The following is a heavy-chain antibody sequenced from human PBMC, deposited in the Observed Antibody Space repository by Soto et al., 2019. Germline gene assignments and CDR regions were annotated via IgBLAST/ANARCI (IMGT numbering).Heavy chain of an antibody. CDR2: INHSGST. CDR1: GGSFSGYY. D-gene: IGHD6-13*01. CDR3: GKGPISSSCPSYYSSGMDV. V-gene: IGHV4-34*01. Sequence: PSETLSLTCAVYGGSFSGYYWSWIRQPPGKGLEWIGEINHSGSTNYNPSLKSRVTISVDTSKNQFSLKLSSVTAADTAVYYCGKGPISSSCPSYYSSGMDVGGQGTRSPSP. J-gene: IGHJ6*02.